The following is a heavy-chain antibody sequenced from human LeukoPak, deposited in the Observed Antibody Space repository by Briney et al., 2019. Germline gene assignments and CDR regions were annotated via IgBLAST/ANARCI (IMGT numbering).Heavy chain of an antibody. CDR2: IYYSGST. CDR3: ARVGRGDILTGYYSGDWFDP. Sequence: SETLSLTCTVSGGSISSGDYYWSWHRQPPGTGLEWVGYIYYSGSTYYNPSIKSRITISVVTSKNQFSLKLSPMTAADTAVYYCARVGRGDILTGYYSGDWFDPWGQGTLVTVSS. V-gene: IGHV4-30-4*01. CDR1: GGSISSGDYY. J-gene: IGHJ5*02. D-gene: IGHD3-9*01.